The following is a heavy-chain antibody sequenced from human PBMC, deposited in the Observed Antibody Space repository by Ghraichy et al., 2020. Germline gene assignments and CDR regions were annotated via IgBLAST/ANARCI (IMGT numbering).Heavy chain of an antibody. J-gene: IGHJ5*02. Sequence: SETLSLTCAVYGGSFSGYYWSWIRQPPGKGLEWIGEINHSGSTNYNPSLKSRVTISVDTSKNQFSLKLSSVTAADTAVYYCARGSGYCSSTSTRNTPRNGCWFDPWGQGTLVTVSS. D-gene: IGHD2-2*01. CDR3: ARGSGYCSSTSTRNTPRNGCWFDP. CDR1: GGSFSGYY. V-gene: IGHV4-34*01. CDR2: INHSGST.